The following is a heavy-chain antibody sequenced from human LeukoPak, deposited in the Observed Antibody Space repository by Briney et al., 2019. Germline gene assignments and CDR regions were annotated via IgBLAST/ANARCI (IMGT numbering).Heavy chain of an antibody. J-gene: IGHJ5*02. V-gene: IGHV4-61*01. D-gene: IGHD3-10*01. CDR1: GVSVSSGSYY. CDR2: IYYSGSA. Sequence: SETLSLTCTVSGVSVSSGSYYWSWIRQPPGKGLEWIGYIYYSGSAKYNPSLKSRVTISVDTSKNQFSLKLTSVTAADTAVYYCARGFGDWGLSWFDPWGQGTLVTVSS. CDR3: ARGFGDWGLSWFDP.